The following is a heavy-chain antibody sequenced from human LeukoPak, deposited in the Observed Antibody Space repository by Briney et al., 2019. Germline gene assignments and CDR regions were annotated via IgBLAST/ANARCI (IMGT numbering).Heavy chain of an antibody. V-gene: IGHV5-51*01. CDR3: VRSRGYSYGYSYYFDY. CDR2: IYPGDSET. D-gene: IGHD5-18*01. CDR1: GYSFTTYW. Sequence: GESLKISCKGSGYSFTTYWIGWVRQMPGKGLEWMGIIYPGDSETRYSPSFQGQVTISADKSIGTAYLQWSSLKASDTAMYYCVRSRGYSYGYSYYFDYWGQGTLVTVSS. J-gene: IGHJ4*02.